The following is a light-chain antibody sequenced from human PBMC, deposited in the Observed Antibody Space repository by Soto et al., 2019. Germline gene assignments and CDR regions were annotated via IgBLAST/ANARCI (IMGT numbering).Light chain of an antibody. V-gene: IGLV2-11*01. CDR3: CSYAGNYAFV. CDR2: DVS. CDR1: SSDVGGYNY. Sequence: QSALTQPRSVSGSPGQSVSISCTGASSDVGGYNYVSWYQQHPGKAPKLIIYDVSKRPSGVPDRFSGSKSGNTASLTISGLQAEDEADYYCCSYAGNYAFVFGAGTKLTVL. J-gene: IGLJ1*01.